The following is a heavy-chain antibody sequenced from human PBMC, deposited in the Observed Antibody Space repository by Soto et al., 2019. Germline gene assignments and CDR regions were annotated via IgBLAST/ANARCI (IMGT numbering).Heavy chain of an antibody. D-gene: IGHD2-8*02. CDR3: AKAPGTGWLFAL. Sequence: QLLESGGGLVQPGGSLRLSCAASGFTFRGYAMSWVRQAPGKGLEWVSAITGLGDTTHYADSVRGRFTISRDNPKNTLYLQLNSLRVEYTAVYFCAKAPGTGWLFALGGRGTLVTVSS. CDR2: ITGLGDTT. CDR1: GFTFRGYA. J-gene: IGHJ2*01. V-gene: IGHV3-23*01.